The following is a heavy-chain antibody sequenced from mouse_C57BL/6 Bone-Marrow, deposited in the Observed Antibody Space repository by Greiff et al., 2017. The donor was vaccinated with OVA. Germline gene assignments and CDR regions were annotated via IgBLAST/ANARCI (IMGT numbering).Heavy chain of an antibody. J-gene: IGHJ2*01. Sequence: VKLQESGAELVKPGASVEISCKASGYAFSSYWMHWVKQRPGQGLEWIGQIYPGDGDTNYNGKFKGKATLTADKSSSTAYMQLSSLTSEDSAVYFCARGDFWGQGTTLTVSS. CDR1: GYAFSSYW. CDR3: ARGDF. CDR2: IYPGDGDT. V-gene: IGHV1-80*01.